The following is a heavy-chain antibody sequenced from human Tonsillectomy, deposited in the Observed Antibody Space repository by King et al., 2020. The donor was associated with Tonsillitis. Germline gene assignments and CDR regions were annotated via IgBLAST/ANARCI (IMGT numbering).Heavy chain of an antibody. CDR3: AKDSSSSWFYY. V-gene: IGHV3-30*18. D-gene: IGHD6-13*01. Sequence: QLVQSGGGVVQPGRSLRLSCAASGFTFSSYGMHWVRQAPGKGLEWVAVISYDGSNKYYADSVKGRFTISRDNSKNTLYLQMNSLRAEDTAVYYCAKDSSSSWFYYWGQGTLVTVSS. CDR1: GFTFSSYG. CDR2: ISYDGSNK. J-gene: IGHJ4*02.